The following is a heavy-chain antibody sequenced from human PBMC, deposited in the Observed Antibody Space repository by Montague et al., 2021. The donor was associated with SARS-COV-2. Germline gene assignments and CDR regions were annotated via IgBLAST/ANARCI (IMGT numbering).Heavy chain of an antibody. CDR2: FYSVGST. D-gene: IGHD1-14*01. J-gene: IGHJ3*01. CDR1: GASVSSSD. V-gene: IGHV4-59*02. CDR3: ARETMTADAFDF. Sequence: SETLSLTCTVSGASVSSSDWGCIRQSPGKGLEGIGYFYSVGSTDYNPSLKRRVTISRDTSKNQFSLKVRSVTAADTAIYYCARETMTADAFDFWGQGTVVTVSS.